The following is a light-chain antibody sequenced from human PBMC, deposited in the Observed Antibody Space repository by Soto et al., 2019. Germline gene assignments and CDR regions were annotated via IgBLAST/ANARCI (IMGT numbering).Light chain of an antibody. Sequence: DIVMTQSPDSLAVSVGERATINCKSSQSVFKGSNNKDRLAWYQQKPGQPPKLLLYWASTRESGVPDRFSGSGSGTDFTLTISSLQAEDVAIYYCQQFSSPPFFPFGQGTKLEIK. CDR3: QQFSSPPFFP. V-gene: IGKV4-1*01. J-gene: IGKJ2*01. CDR2: WAS. CDR1: QSVFKGSNNKDR.